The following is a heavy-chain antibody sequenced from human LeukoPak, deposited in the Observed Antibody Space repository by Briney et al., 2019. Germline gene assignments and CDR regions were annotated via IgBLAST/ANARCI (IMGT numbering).Heavy chain of an antibody. D-gene: IGHD2-2*01. Sequence: GGSLRLSCAASGFTFSDYYMSWIRQAPGKGLEWVAVISYDGSNKYYADSVKGRFTISRDNSKNTLYLQMNSLRAEDTAVYYCATASYQLLFGYYYYYGMDVWGQGTTVTVSS. CDR2: ISYDGSNK. CDR1: GFTFSDYY. CDR3: ATASYQLLFGYYYYYGMDV. J-gene: IGHJ6*02. V-gene: IGHV3-30*03.